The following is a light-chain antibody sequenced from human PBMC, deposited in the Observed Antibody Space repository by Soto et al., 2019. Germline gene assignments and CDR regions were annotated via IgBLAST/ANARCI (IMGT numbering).Light chain of an antibody. Sequence: EIVMTQSPATLSVSPGERASLSCRASQSVSTNLAFYQQKPGQAPRLLIYGAYTRATGIPARFSGSGSGTEFTPTISSLQSEDFAVYYCQQYNNWPLTFGGGTKVDI. CDR3: QQYNNWPLT. CDR2: GAY. J-gene: IGKJ4*01. CDR1: QSVSTN. V-gene: IGKV3-15*01.